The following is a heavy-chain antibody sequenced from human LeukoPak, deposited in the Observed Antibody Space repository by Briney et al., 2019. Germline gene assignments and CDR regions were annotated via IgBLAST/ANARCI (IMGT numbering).Heavy chain of an antibody. J-gene: IGHJ4*02. CDR3: ARGRYSGYDDY. Sequence: GGSLRLSCAASGFTFSSYSMNWVRQAPGKGVEWVSYISSSSSTIYYADSVKGRFTISRDNAKNSLYLQMNSLGAEDTAVYYCARGRYSGYDDYWGQGTLVTVSS. CDR1: GFTFSSYS. CDR2: ISSSSSTI. V-gene: IGHV3-48*01. D-gene: IGHD5-12*01.